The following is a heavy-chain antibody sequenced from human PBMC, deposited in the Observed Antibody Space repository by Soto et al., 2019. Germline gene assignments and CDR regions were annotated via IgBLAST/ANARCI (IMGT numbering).Heavy chain of an antibody. CDR3: ARVVATTYYYYYMDV. J-gene: IGHJ6*03. CDR2: IYPGDSDT. Sequence: GESLKISCKGSGYSFTSYWIGWVRQMPGKGLGWMGIIYPGDSDTRYSPSFQGQVTISADKSISTAYLQWSSLKASDTAMYYCARVVATTYYYYYMDVWGKGTTVTVSS. D-gene: IGHD5-12*01. V-gene: IGHV5-51*01. CDR1: GYSFTSYW.